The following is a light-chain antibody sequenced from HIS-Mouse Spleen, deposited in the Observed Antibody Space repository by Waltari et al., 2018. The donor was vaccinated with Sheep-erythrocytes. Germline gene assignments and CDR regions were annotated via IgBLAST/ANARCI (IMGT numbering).Light chain of an antibody. CDR3: QQSYSTPYT. V-gene: IGKV1-39*01. CDR1: QSISSY. CDR2: AAS. Sequence: DIQMTQSPSSLSASVGDRVTITCRARQSISSYLNWYQQKPGKAPKLLIYAASRLQSGVPSRFSGSGSGTDFTPTISSLQPEDFATYYCQQSYSTPYTVGQGTKLEIK. J-gene: IGKJ2*01.